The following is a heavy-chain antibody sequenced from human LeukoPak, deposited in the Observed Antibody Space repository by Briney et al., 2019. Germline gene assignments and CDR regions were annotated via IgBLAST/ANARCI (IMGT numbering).Heavy chain of an antibody. D-gene: IGHD2-15*01. Sequence: SETLSLTCAVYGGSFSGYYWSWIRQPPGKGLEWIGEINHSGSTNYNPSLKSRVTISVDTSKNQFSLKLSSVTAADTAVYYCARTRVVVVVATINDAFDIWGQGTMVNVSS. CDR1: GGSFSGYY. V-gene: IGHV4-34*01. CDR3: ARTRVVVVVATINDAFDI. CDR2: INHSGST. J-gene: IGHJ3*02.